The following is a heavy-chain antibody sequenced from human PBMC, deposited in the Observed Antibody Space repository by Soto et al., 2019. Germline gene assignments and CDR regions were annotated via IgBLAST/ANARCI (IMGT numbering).Heavy chain of an antibody. V-gene: IGHV1-2*04. D-gene: IGHD2-2*01. CDR3: AREVVPAALDYYYYGMDV. Sequence: ASVKVSCKASGYTFTGYYMHWVRQAPGQGLEWMGWINPNSGGTNYAQKFQGWVTMTRDTSISTAYMELSRLRSDDTAVYYCAREVVPAALDYYYYGMDVWGKGTRVTAPQ. CDR1: GYTFTGYY. J-gene: IGHJ6*04. CDR2: INPNSGGT.